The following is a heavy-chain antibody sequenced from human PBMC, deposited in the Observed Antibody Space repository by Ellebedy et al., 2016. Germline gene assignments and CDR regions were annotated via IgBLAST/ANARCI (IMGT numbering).Heavy chain of an antibody. V-gene: IGHV4-4*02. CDR2: IYYSGST. J-gene: IGHJ3*02. D-gene: IGHD4-17*01. CDR1: GGSISSSNW. CDR3: ARDPYGITISGAFDI. Sequence: SETLSLXXAVSGGSISSSNWWSWVRQPPGKGLEWIGYIYYSGSTNYNPSLKSRVTISVDTSKNQFSLKLSSVTAADTAVYYCARDPYGITISGAFDIWGQGTMVTVSS.